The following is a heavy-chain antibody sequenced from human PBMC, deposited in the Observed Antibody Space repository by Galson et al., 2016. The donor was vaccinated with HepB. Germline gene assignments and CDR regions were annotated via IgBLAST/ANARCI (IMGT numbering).Heavy chain of an antibody. Sequence: SLRLSCAASGFTFSDFYMSWIRQSPGKGLEWVSFISRYSSYALYADSVKGRFTISRDNAKNSVFLQMNSLREEDTAVYYCARDRPVHEFWRVYEGYYYGMDIWGQGTTVIVSS. CDR1: GFTFSDFY. CDR3: ARDRPVHEFWRVYEGYYYGMDI. D-gene: IGHD3-3*01. J-gene: IGHJ6*02. V-gene: IGHV3-11*06. CDR2: ISRYSSYA.